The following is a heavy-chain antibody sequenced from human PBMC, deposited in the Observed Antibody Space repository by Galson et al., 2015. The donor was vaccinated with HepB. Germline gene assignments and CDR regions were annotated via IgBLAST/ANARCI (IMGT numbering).Heavy chain of an antibody. D-gene: IGHD3-10*01. CDR2: FAPEGSER. Sequence: SVKVSCKVSGYTLSELCIHWVRQAPGKGLEWIGGFAPEGSERIYAQRFQGRVTMTEDTSTDTAYMELSSLRSEDTAVYSCATISYGSGTYYTRGYMDVWGKGTTVTVSS. V-gene: IGHV1-24*01. J-gene: IGHJ6*03. CDR1: GYTLSELC. CDR3: ATISYGSGTYYTRGYMDV.